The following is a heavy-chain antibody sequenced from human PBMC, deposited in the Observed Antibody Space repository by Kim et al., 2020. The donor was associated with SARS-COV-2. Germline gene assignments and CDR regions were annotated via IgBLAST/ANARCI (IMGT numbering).Heavy chain of an antibody. CDR3: ARETPVRGEYYFDY. Sequence: GGSLRLFCAASGFTFSSYWMHWVRQAPGKGLVWVSRVNRDGSTTNYADSVKGRFTISRDNAKNTLYLQMNSLRAEDTAVYYCARETPVRGEYYFDYWGQGILVTVSS. J-gene: IGHJ4*02. D-gene: IGHD3-10*01. CDR2: VNRDGSTT. CDR1: GFTFSSYW. V-gene: IGHV3-74*01.